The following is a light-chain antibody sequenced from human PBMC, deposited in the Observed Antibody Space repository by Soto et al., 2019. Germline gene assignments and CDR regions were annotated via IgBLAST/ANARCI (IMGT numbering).Light chain of an antibody. V-gene: IGLV2-11*01. CDR2: DVT. Sequence: QSALTQPHSVSGSPGQSVTISCTGTSNDIGGYNSVSWYQRHPGKAPKLIIYDVTKRPSGLPDRFSGSKSGDTASLTISGLQSEDEAEYYCCSYAGTHTFVIFGAGTKLTVL. J-gene: IGLJ2*01. CDR1: SNDIGGYNS. CDR3: CSYAGTHTFVI.